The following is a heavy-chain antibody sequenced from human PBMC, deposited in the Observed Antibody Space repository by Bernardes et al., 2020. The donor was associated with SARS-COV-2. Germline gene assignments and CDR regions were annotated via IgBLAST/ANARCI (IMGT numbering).Heavy chain of an antibody. CDR3: ARDEAGVGATYAAY. CDR1: GFSFSNYG. D-gene: IGHD1-26*01. J-gene: IGHJ4*02. CDR2: IWYDGSNE. V-gene: IGHV3-33*01. Sequence: GGSLRLSCAASGFSFSNYGMHWLRQAPGKGLEWVALIWYDGSNENYADSVKGRYTISRDNSKNTLFLQMNSLRAEDTAVYYCARDEAGVGATYAAYWGQGTLVTVSS.